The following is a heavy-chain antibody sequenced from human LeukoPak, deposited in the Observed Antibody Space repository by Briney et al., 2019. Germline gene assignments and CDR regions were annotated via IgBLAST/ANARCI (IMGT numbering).Heavy chain of an antibody. V-gene: IGHV4-59*01. Sequence: SETLSLTCTVSGGSLSTYYWSWIRQPPGKGLEWIGYIYYSGSTNYNPPLKSRVTISVDTSKNQFSLKLNSLTAADTAVYYCARGHRSVANNWFDPWGQGTLVTVSS. J-gene: IGHJ5*02. CDR3: ARGHRSVANNWFDP. CDR1: GGSLSTYY. CDR2: IYYSGST. D-gene: IGHD3-3*01.